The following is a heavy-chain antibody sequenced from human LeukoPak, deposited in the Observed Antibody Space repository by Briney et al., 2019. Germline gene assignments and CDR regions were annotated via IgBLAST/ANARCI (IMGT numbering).Heavy chain of an antibody. CDR3: ARGLRSIVASGGDAFDI. CDR1: GGSFSGYY. D-gene: IGHD5-12*01. CDR2: INHSGST. J-gene: IGHJ3*02. Sequence: SETLSLTCAVYGGSFSGYYWSWIRQPPGKGLEWIGEINHSGSTNYNPSLKSRITISVDTSKNQFSLKLSSVTAADTAVYYCARGLRSIVASGGDAFDIWGQGTMVTVSS. V-gene: IGHV4-34*01.